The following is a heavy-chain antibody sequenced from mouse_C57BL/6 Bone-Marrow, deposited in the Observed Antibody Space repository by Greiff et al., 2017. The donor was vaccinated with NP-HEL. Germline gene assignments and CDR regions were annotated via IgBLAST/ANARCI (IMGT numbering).Heavy chain of an antibody. CDR1: GFTFSSYG. Sequence: EVQGVESGGDLVKPGGSLKLSCAASGFTFSSYGMSWVRQTPDKRLEWVATISSGGSYTYYPDSVKGRFTISRDNAKNTLYLQMSRLKSEDTAMYYCASIYDGYYYAMDYWGQGTSVTVSS. V-gene: IGHV5-6*01. D-gene: IGHD2-3*01. J-gene: IGHJ4*01. CDR2: ISSGGSYT. CDR3: ASIYDGYYYAMDY.